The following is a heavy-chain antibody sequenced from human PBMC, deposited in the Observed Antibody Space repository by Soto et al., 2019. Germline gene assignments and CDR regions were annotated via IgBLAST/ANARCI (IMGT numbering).Heavy chain of an antibody. CDR1: GFTFTSFA. Sequence: GGSLRLSCSASGFTFTSFAIHWVRQAPGKGLEWVAVISENGVNKYSAESVRGRFVISRDNSKNTVELEMNSLRPEGTAIYFCARRLTKTVSALGYWGQGTLVTVSS. CDR3: ARRLTKTVSALGY. CDR2: ISENGVNK. V-gene: IGHV3-30*09. D-gene: IGHD2-8*01. J-gene: IGHJ4*02.